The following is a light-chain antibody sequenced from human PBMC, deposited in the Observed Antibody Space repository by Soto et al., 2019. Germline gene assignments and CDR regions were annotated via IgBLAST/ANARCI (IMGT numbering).Light chain of an antibody. CDR1: SSNIGAGYD. Sequence: QSALTQPPSVSGAPGQRVTISCTGSSSNIGAGYDVHWYQQLPGTAPKLLIYGNTNRPSGVPDRFSASKSGTSASLAITGLQAEDEADYYCQSYDSRNYVFGTGTKLTVL. V-gene: IGLV1-40*01. J-gene: IGLJ1*01. CDR2: GNT. CDR3: QSYDSRNYV.